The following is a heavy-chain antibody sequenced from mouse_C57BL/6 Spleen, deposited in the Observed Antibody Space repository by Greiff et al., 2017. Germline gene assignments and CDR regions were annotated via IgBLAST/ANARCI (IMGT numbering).Heavy chain of an antibody. Sequence: VQLQQPGAELVKPGASVKLSCKASGYTFTSYWMHWVKQRPGQGLEWIGMIHPNSGSTNYNEKFKSKATLTVDKSSSTAYMQLSSLTSEDSAVYYCAAYYEGYAMDYWGQGTSVTVSS. CDR1: GYTFTSYW. D-gene: IGHD1-1*01. CDR2: IHPNSGST. J-gene: IGHJ4*01. V-gene: IGHV1-64*01. CDR3: AAYYEGYAMDY.